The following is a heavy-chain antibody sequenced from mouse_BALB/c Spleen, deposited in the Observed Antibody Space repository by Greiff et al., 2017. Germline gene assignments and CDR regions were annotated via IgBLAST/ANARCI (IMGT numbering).Heavy chain of an antibody. J-gene: IGHJ4*01. CDR2: IDPANGNT. V-gene: IGHV14-3*02. CDR3: ARRGEVRRYAMDY. Sequence: EVQLHQSGAELVKPGASVKLSCTASGFNIKDTYMHWVKQRPEQGLEWIGRIDPANGNTKYDPKFQGKATITADTSSNTAYLQLSSLTSEDTAVYYCARRGEVRRYAMDYWGQGTSVTVSS. CDR1: GFNIKDTY. D-gene: IGHD2-14*01.